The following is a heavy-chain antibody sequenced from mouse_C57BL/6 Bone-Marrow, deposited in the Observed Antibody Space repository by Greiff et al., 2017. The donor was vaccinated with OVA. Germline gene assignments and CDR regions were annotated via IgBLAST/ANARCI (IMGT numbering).Heavy chain of an antibody. CDR2: IYPRSGNT. D-gene: IGHD1-1*01. CDR3: AGGSSYDFDY. V-gene: IGHV1-81*01. CDR1: GYTFTSYG. Sequence: VKLMESGAELARPGASVKLSCKASGYTFTSYGISWVKQRTGQGLEWIGEIYPRSGNTYYNEKFKGKATLTADKSSSTAYMELRSLTSEDSAVYFCAGGSSYDFDYWGQGTTLTVSS. J-gene: IGHJ2*01.